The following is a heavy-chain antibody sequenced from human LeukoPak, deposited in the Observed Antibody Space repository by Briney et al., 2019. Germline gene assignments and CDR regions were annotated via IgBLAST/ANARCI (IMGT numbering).Heavy chain of an antibody. J-gene: IGHJ3*02. D-gene: IGHD5-12*01. V-gene: IGHV4-61*02. CDR2: IYTSGST. Sequence: PSETLSLTCTVSGGSISSGSYYWSWIRQPAGKGLEWIGRIYTSGSTNYNPSLKSRVTISVDTSKNQFSLKLSSVTAADTAVYYCARAKFPLSVATLFVIWGQGTMVTVSS. CDR3: ARAKFPLSVATLFVI. CDR1: GGSISSGSYY.